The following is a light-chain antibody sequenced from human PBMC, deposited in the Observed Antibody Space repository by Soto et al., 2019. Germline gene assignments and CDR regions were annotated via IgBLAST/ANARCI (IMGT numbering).Light chain of an antibody. Sequence: ETVMTQSPASLSVSPGERATLSCRARQSVNNNLAWYQQKPGQAPRLLIYGASNRATGIPARFSGSGSGTEFILTISSLQSEDFAVYYCQQYNNWPPWTFGQGTKVEIK. CDR3: QQYNNWPPWT. CDR2: GAS. V-gene: IGKV3-15*01. J-gene: IGKJ1*01. CDR1: QSVNNN.